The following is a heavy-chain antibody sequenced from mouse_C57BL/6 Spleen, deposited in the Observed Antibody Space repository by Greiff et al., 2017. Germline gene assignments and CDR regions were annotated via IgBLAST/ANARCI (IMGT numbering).Heavy chain of an antibody. V-gene: IGHV1-18*01. CDR2: LNPNNGGT. CDR1: GYTFTDYN. D-gene: IGHD1-1*01. J-gene: IGHJ2*01. CDR3: ARLSAIVEGFDY. Sequence: EVQLQQSGPELVKPGASVKISCKASGYTFTDYNMDWVKQSHGKSLEWIGDLNPNNGGTIYNQKFKGKATLTVAKSSSTAYMALRSLTSGDTADDYCARLSAIVEGFDYWGQGTTLTVAS.